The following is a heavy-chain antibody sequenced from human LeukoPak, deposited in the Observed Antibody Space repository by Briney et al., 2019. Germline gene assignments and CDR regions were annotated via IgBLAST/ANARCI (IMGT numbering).Heavy chain of an antibody. J-gene: IGHJ5*02. CDR1: GGSFSGYY. CDR3: ARGRIAAAGTGNWFDP. CDR2: INHSGST. D-gene: IGHD6-13*01. Sequence: SETLSLTCAVYGGSFSGYYWSWIRQPPGKGLEWIGEINHSGSTNYNPSLKSRVTISVDTSKNQFSLKLSSVTAADTAVYYCARGRIAAAGTGNWFDPWGQGTLATVSS. V-gene: IGHV4-34*01.